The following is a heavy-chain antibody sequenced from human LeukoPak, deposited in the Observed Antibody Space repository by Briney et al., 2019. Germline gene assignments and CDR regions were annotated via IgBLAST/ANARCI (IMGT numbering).Heavy chain of an antibody. CDR1: GYTFVGYY. CDR3: AREYSASEH. Sequence: HAASVKVSCKACGYTFVGYYLHWVRQAPGQGLEWMAWIDPYTGNTHYAQKFQGRITVTRDTSVSTTYMELTWLTSDDTARYYCAREYSASEHWGQGTLVTVSS. J-gene: IGHJ4*02. D-gene: IGHD5-12*01. CDR2: IDPYTGNT. V-gene: IGHV1-2*02.